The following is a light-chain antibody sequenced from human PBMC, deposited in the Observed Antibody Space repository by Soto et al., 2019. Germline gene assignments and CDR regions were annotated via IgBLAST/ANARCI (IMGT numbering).Light chain of an antibody. V-gene: IGKV3-11*01. J-gene: IGKJ5*01. CDR2: DAS. Sequence: EIVLTQSPATLSLSPWERATLSCRASQSVSSYLAWYQQKPGQAPRLLIYDASNRATGIPARFSGSGSGTDFTLTISSLEPEDFAVYYCQQRSNWPPEITFSQGTRLEIK. CDR3: QQRSNWPPEIT. CDR1: QSVSSY.